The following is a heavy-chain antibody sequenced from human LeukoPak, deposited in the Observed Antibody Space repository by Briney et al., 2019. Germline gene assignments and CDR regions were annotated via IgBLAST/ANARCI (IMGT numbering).Heavy chain of an antibody. J-gene: IGHJ4*02. CDR2: INPNSGGT. CDR1: GYTFTGYY. D-gene: IGHD3-10*01. V-gene: IGHV1-2*02. Sequence: PLASVRVSCTASGYTFTGYYTHWVRQAPGQGLEWMGWINPNSGGTNYAQKFQGRVTMTRDTSISTAYMELSRLRSDDTAVYYCAREDYYGSGSYYSDYWGQGPLVTVSS. CDR3: AREDYYGSGSYYSDY.